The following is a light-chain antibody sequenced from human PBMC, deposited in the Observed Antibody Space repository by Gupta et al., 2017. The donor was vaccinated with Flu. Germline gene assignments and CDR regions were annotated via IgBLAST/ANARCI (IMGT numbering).Light chain of an antibody. CDR1: KLGDKY. J-gene: IGLJ3*02. CDR3: QTWDSSTANWV. V-gene: IGLV3-1*01. CDR2: QDR. Sequence: GDKLGDKYAYWYQQKAGQAPVLVIHQDRKRPSGIPERFSGSNSGNTATLTISGTQAMDEADYYCQTWDSSTANWVFGGGTKLTVL.